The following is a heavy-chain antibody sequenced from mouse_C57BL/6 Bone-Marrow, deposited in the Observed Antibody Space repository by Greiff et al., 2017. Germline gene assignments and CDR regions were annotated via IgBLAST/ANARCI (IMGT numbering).Heavy chain of an antibody. CDR3: ARRGPYYGSSYFDD. V-gene: IGHV1-76*01. J-gene: IGHJ2*01. CDR1: GYTFTDYY. CDR2: IYPGSGNT. D-gene: IGHD1-1*01. Sequence: QVHVKQSGAELVRPGASVKLSCKASGYTFTDYYINWVKQRPGQGLEWIARIYPGSGNTYYNEKFKGKATLTAEKSSSTAYMQLSSLTSEDSAVYFCARRGPYYGSSYFDDWGKGTTLTVSS.